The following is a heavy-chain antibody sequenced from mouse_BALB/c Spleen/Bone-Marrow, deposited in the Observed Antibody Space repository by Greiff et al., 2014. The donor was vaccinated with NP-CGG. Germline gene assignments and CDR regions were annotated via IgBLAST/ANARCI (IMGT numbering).Heavy chain of an antibody. V-gene: IGHV1-80*01. J-gene: IGHJ2*01. CDR1: GYVFSTYW. Sequence: QVQLKQSGAELVRPGSSVKISCESSGYVFSTYWINWVKQRPGQGLEWIGKIYPGDGDTDYNGKFKDKATLTADKSSNTAYMQLSNLTSEDSAVYFCARGGISVDYWGQGTTLTVSS. CDR3: ARGGISVDY. CDR2: IYPGDGDT.